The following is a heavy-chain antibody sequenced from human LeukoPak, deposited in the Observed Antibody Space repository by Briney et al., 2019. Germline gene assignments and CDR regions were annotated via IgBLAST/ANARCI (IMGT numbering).Heavy chain of an antibody. CDR1: GGSISSSSYY. Sequence: SETLSLTCTVSGGSISSSSYYWGWIRQPPGKGLEWIGSIYYSGSTYHNPSLKSRVTISVDTSKNQFSLKLSSVTAADTAVYYCARLRPSIGAAGTFDYWGQGTLVTVSS. V-gene: IGHV4-39*07. CDR3: ARLRPSIGAAGTFDY. D-gene: IGHD6-13*01. J-gene: IGHJ4*02. CDR2: IYYSGST.